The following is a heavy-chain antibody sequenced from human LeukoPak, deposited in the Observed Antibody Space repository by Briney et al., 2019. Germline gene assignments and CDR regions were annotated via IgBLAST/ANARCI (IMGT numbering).Heavy chain of an antibody. V-gene: IGHV3-30*04. J-gene: IGHJ4*02. D-gene: IGHD3-16*02. Sequence: PGRSLRLSCAASGFTFSSYAMHWVRQAPGKGLEWVAVISYDGSNKYYADSVKGRFTISRDNSKNTLYLQMNSLRAEDTAVYYCARVLGNPYYDYVWGSYRPLDYWGQGTLVTVSS. CDR1: GFTFSSYA. CDR3: ARVLGNPYYDYVWGSYRPLDY. CDR2: ISYDGSNK.